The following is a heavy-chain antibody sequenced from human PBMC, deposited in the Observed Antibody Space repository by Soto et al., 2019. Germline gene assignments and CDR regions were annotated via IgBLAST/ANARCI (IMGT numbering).Heavy chain of an antibody. CDR2: ICSDGSNK. J-gene: IGHJ1*01. CDR1: GFTFSSYC. Sequence: GGSLRLSCAASGFTFSSYCMRWVRQAPGKGLEWVSVICSDGSNKYYADSVKGRFTISRDNSKNTLYLQMNSLRAEDTAVYYCARGPTVVVTAIGEYFQHWGQGTLVTVSS. CDR3: ARGPTVVVTAIGEYFQH. V-gene: IGHV3-33*08. D-gene: IGHD2-21*02.